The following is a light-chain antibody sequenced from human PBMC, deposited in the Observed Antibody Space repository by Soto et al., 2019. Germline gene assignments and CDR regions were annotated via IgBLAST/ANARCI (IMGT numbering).Light chain of an antibody. V-gene: IGLV4-69*01. J-gene: IGLJ2*01. Sequence: QPVLTQSPSASASLGASVKLTCTLSSGHSNYAIAWHQQQPEKGPRYLMKLNRDGSDSKGDGIPNRLSGSSSGAERYLTISSLEPEDEADYPCHTWGTGIVIFCGGTEPAVL. CDR3: HTWGTGIVI. CDR1: SGHSNYA. CDR2: LNRDGSD.